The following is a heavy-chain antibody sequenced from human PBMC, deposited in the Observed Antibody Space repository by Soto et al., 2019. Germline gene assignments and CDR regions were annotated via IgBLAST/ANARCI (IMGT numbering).Heavy chain of an antibody. CDR3: VRDGESYDSSGKFDY. CDR1: GFRFSEYG. CDR2: IWFDGSYE. D-gene: IGHD3-22*01. J-gene: IGHJ4*02. Sequence: QVQLVEAGGGVVQPGRSLTLSCGASGFRFSEYGINWVRQAPGKGLEWVAVIWFDGSYEYFADSVKGRFTISRDNSKKTVNLQMNSLRAEDTAMYFCVRDGESYDSSGKFDYWGQGTLVTVSS. V-gene: IGHV3-33*01.